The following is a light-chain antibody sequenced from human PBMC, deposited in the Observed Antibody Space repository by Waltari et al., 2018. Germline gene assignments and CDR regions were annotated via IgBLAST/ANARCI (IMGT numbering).Light chain of an antibody. CDR1: SSNIGSFYD. CDR2: GTS. CDR3: QSFDSSLSAWV. J-gene: IGLJ3*02. Sequence: QSVLTQPPSVSGAPGQRVTISCTGSSSNIGSFYDVHWYQQLPGTAPKLLIYGTSNRPSVVTDRFPGSKSGTSASLAITGLQAEDEADYYCQSFDSSLSAWVFGGGTKLTVL. V-gene: IGLV1-40*01.